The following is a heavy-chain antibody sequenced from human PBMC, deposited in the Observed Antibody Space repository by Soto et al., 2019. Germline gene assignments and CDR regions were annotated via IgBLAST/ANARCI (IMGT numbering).Heavy chain of an antibody. Sequence: QVTLKESGPVLVKPTETLTLTCTVSGFSLSNARMGVSWIRQPPGKALEWLAHIFSNAEKSYSTSLKSRLTISKDTSKSQVVLTMTDMDPVDTATYYCARIEVPAAMGLGYYGMDVWGQGTTVTVSS. CDR2: IFSNAEK. D-gene: IGHD2-2*01. CDR3: ARIEVPAAMGLGYYGMDV. V-gene: IGHV2-26*01. CDR1: GFSLSNARMG. J-gene: IGHJ6*02.